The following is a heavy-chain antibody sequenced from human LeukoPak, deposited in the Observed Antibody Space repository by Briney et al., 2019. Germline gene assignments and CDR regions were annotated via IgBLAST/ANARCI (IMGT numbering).Heavy chain of an antibody. J-gene: IGHJ4*02. CDR1: GGSISSYY. Sequence: SETLSLTCTVSGGSISSYYWSWIRQPPGKGLEWIGYIYSSGSTNYNPALKSRVTISVDTSKNQFSMKLSSATAADTAVYYCARDASSVGYSDHDYFFDYWGQGTLVTVSS. D-gene: IGHD5-12*01. V-gene: IGHV4-59*01. CDR2: IYSSGST. CDR3: ARDASSVGYSDHDYFFDY.